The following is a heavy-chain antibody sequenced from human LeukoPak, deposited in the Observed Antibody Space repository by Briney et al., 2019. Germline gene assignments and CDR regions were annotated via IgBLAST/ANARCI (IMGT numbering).Heavy chain of an antibody. D-gene: IGHD5-18*01. CDR2: IWYDGSNK. V-gene: IGHV3-33*01. CDR1: GFTFSSYG. CDR3: ARTFNLQLWYYFDY. Sequence: PGGSLRLSCAASGFTFSSYGMHWVRQAPGKGLEWVAVIWYDGSNKYYADSVKGRFTISRDNSKNTLYLQMNSLRAEDTAVYYCARTFNLQLWYYFDYWGQGTLVTVSS. J-gene: IGHJ4*02.